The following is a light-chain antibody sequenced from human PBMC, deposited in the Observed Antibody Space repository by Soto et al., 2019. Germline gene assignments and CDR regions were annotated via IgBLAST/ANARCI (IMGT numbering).Light chain of an antibody. CDR2: GAS. CDR1: QSVRSDY. CDR3: QQYGNSPET. V-gene: IGKV3-20*01. Sequence: DTELTQTTCAQSWSPGECATRSCRASQSVRSDYLAWYQQKPGQAPRLLIYGASRRATGIPDRFSGSGSGTDFSLTISIRGPEEFAVYYCQQYGNSPETFGQGTKVDIK. J-gene: IGKJ1*01.